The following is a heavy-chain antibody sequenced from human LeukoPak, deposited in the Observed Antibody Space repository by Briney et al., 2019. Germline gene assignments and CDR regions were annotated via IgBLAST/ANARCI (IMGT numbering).Heavy chain of an antibody. J-gene: IGHJ6*02. V-gene: IGHV3-66*03. D-gene: IGHD6-13*01. CDR3: ARDLERIAAAGMGAGWYYYYGMDV. Sequence: GGSLRLSCAAPGFTVSNNYMSWVRQAPGKGLEWVSGISWNSGSIGYADSVKGRFTISRDNSKNTLYLQMNSLRAEDTAVYYCARDLERIAAAGMGAGWYYYYGMDVWGQGTTVTVSS. CDR1: GFTVSNNY. CDR2: ISWNSGSI.